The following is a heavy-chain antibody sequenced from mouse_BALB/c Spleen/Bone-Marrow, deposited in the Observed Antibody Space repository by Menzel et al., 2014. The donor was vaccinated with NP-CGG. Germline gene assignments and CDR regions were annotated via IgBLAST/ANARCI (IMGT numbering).Heavy chain of an antibody. CDR1: GYAFSSSW. CDR2: IYPGDRDT. CDR3: ARDYYGNSFDY. J-gene: IGHJ2*01. Sequence: QVQLQQSGPELVKPGASVKISCKASGYAFSSSWMNWVKQRPGQGLEWIGRIYPGDRDTNYNGKFKGKATLTADKSSSTAFMQFSSLTAVDSAVYFCARDYYGNSFDYWGQGTTLTVSS. V-gene: IGHV1-82*01. D-gene: IGHD1-1*01.